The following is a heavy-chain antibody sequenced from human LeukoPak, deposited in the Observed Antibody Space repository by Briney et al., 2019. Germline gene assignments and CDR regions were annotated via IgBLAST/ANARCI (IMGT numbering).Heavy chain of an antibody. J-gene: IGHJ4*02. V-gene: IGHV3-13*01. Sequence: GGSLRLSCAASGFSFSGSDMHWVRQATGKGLEWVSAIGTIGDTYYADSVKGRFTISRDNAKNSLYLQMNSLRVEDTALYYCAKDATYSSGWTDYWGQGTLVTVSS. D-gene: IGHD6-19*01. CDR3: AKDATYSSGWTDY. CDR1: GFSFSGSD. CDR2: IGTIGDT.